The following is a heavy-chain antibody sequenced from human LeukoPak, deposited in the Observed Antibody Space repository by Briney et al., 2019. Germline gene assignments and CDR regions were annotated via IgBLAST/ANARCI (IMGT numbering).Heavy chain of an antibody. J-gene: IGHJ6*02. CDR2: FDPKDRES. V-gene: IGHV1-24*01. CDR1: GHSLTKLS. Sequence: GSSVKVSCKVAGHSLTKLSLHWVRQAPGKGLEWMVGFDPKDRESIYAQKFKARVALTEDTSTDTAYMELSSLRPDDTALYYCAVRFVWHGFDVWGQGTTVTVSS. CDR3: AVRFVWHGFDV. D-gene: IGHD2-8*01.